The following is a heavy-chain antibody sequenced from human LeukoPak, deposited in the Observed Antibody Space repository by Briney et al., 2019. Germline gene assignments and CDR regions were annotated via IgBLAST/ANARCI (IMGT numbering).Heavy chain of an antibody. V-gene: IGHV4-59*01. CDR2: IYYTGNT. CDR3: ARYRPSESRSGEVTSLDY. CDR1: GGSMSSYY. J-gene: IGHJ4*02. Sequence: SETLSLTCTVSGGSMSSYYWSWIRQPPGKGLELIGHIYYTGNTVYNPSLKSRATILLDTSENQFSLKLRSVTTADTAVYYCARYRPSESRSGEVTSLDYWGQGTLVTVSS. D-gene: IGHD3-3*01.